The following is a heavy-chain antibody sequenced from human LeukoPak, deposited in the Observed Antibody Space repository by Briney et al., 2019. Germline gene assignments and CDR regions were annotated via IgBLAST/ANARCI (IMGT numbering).Heavy chain of an antibody. CDR2: IKQDGSEK. J-gene: IGHJ4*02. Sequence: PGGSLRLSCAASGFTFSDYYMSWIRQAPGKGLEWVANIKQDGSEKYYVDSVKGRFTISRDNAKNSLYLQMNSLRAEDTAVYYCAKDNSLVVPAAIRDWGQGTLVTVSS. CDR1: GFTFSDYY. V-gene: IGHV3-7*01. CDR3: AKDNSLVVPAAIRD. D-gene: IGHD2-2*02.